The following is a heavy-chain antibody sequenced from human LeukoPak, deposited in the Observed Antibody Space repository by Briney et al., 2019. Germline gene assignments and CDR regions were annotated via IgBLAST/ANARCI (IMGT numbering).Heavy chain of an antibody. Sequence: PSETLSLTCAVYGGSFSGYYWSWIRQPPGKGLELIGEINHSGSTNYNPSLKSRVTISVDTSKNQFSLKLSSVTAADTAVYYCARGGGRYCSSTSCYVGYWGQGTLVTVSS. J-gene: IGHJ4*02. CDR1: GGSFSGYY. CDR2: INHSGST. D-gene: IGHD2-2*01. V-gene: IGHV4-34*01. CDR3: ARGGGRYCSSTSCYVGY.